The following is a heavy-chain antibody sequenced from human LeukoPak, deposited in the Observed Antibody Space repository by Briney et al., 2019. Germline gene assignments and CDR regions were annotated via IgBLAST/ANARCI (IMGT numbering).Heavy chain of an antibody. CDR2: IRSSSDTI. D-gene: IGHD7-27*01. J-gene: IGHJ3*02. V-gene: IGHV3-48*04. CDR3: ARDESGDNDAFDI. CDR1: GFIFSSYS. Sequence: GGSLRLSCVASGFIFSSYSMNWVRQAPGKGLEWLAYIRSSSDTIYYADSVKGRFTISRGNAKNSLYLQMNSLRVEDTAVYYCARDESGDNDAFDIWGQGTMVTVSS.